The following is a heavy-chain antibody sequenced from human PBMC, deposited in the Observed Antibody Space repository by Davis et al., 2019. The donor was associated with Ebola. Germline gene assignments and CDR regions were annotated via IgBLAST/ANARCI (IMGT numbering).Heavy chain of an antibody. D-gene: IGHD1-26*01. V-gene: IGHV4-34*01. CDR3: ARVTIDTTGGGSWFDP. CDR2: INHSGST. J-gene: IGHJ5*02. CDR1: GGSLSNYY. Sequence: SETLSLTCAVYGGSLSNYYWSWIRQPPGKGLEWIGEINHSGSTTYNPSLESRVTILVDRSKNQFSLTLSSVTAADTAVYYCARVTIDTTGGGSWFDPWGQGTLVTVSS.